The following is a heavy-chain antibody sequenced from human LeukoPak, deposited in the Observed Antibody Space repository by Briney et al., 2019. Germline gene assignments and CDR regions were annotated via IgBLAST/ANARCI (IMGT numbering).Heavy chain of an antibody. V-gene: IGHV1-8*01. J-gene: IGHJ5*02. D-gene: IGHD2-2*01. Sequence: ASVKVSCKASGYTFTSYDINWVRQATGQGLEWMGWMNPNSGNTGYAQKFQGRVTMTRNTSISTAYMELSCLRSEDTAVYYCARGPEYCSSTSCSNNWFDPWGQGTLVTVSS. CDR2: MNPNSGNT. CDR3: ARGPEYCSSTSCSNNWFDP. CDR1: GYTFTSYD.